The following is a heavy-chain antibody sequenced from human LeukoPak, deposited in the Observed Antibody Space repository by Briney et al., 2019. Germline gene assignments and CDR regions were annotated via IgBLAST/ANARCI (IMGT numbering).Heavy chain of an antibody. CDR1: GITFRNYG. CDR2: ISGSGGTT. J-gene: IGHJ4*02. CDR3: AKPGDSRSFDY. Sequence: GGSLRLSCAASGITFRNYGMSWVRQAPGKGLEWVSSISGSGGTTYYADSVKGRFTISRDNSKNMLYLQTNSLRAEDTAVYYCAKPGDSRSFDYWGQGTLVTVSS. D-gene: IGHD4-17*01. V-gene: IGHV3-23*01.